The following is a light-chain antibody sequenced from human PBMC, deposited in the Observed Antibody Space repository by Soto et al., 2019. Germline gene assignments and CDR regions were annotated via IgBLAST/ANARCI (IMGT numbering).Light chain of an antibody. CDR2: EIN. Sequence: QSLVTQPPSVSAAPGQEVTISCSGSTSNIGNNYVSWYQQLPGTAPKLLIYEINKRPSGIPDRFSGSKSGTSATLGITGLQTGDEADYYCGTWDSSLSAGLFGGGTKVTVL. CDR3: GTWDSSLSAGL. CDR1: TSNIGNNY. J-gene: IGLJ2*01. V-gene: IGLV1-51*02.